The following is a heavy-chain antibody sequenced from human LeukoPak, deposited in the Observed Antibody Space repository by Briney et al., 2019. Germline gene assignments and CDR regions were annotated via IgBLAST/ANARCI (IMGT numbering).Heavy chain of an antibody. CDR1: GGTFSSYA. V-gene: IGHV1-2*02. D-gene: IGHD5-18*01. CDR3: ARDTTAMAYYYYMDV. CDR2: INPNSGGT. Sequence: ASVKVSCKASGGTFSSYAISWVRQAPGQGLEWMGWINPNSGGTNYAQKFQGRVTMTRDTSISTAYMELSRLRSDDTAVYYCARDTTAMAYYYYMDVWGKGTTVNVSS. J-gene: IGHJ6*03.